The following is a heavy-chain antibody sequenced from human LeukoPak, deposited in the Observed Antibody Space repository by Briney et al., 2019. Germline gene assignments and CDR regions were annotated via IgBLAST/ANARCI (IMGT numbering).Heavy chain of an antibody. J-gene: IGHJ4*02. D-gene: IGHD2-2*01. CDR1: GFTFSSDA. CDR2: ITGSGDST. V-gene: IGHV3-23*01. Sequence: GGSLRLSCAATGFTFSSDAMSWVRQAPGKGLEWVSVITGSGDSTYYADSVKGRFTTSRDNSKNTLYLQMNSLRAEDTAVYYCAKDPNQLPRPGHLDCWGQGTLVTVSS. CDR3: AKDPNQLPRPGHLDC.